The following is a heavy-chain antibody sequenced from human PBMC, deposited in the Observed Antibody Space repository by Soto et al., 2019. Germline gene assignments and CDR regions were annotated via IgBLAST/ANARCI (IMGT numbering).Heavy chain of an antibody. J-gene: IGHJ6*02. CDR1: GFTFTRSA. CDR3: AATIIAAVGTGHYYGMDV. V-gene: IGHV1-58*01. Sequence: ASVKVSCKASGFTFTRSAVQWVRQARGQRLEWIGWIVVGSGDTNSAQKFQERVTITRDMSTSIAYIELSSLRSEDTAVYYCAATIIAAVGTGHYYGMDVWGQGTTVNVSS. CDR2: IVVGSGDT. D-gene: IGHD6-13*01.